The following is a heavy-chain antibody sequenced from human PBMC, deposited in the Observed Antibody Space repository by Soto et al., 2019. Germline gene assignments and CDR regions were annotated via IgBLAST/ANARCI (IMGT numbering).Heavy chain of an antibody. CDR1: GFTFSSYG. Sequence: QVQLVESGGGVVQPGRSLRLSCAASGFTFSSYGMHWVRQAPGKGLEWVAVISYDGSNKYYADSVKGRFTISRDNSKNTRYLQMNSLRAEDTAVYYCAKELGSSWLRYYYYVMDVWGQGPTVTVSS. D-gene: IGHD6-6*01. J-gene: IGHJ6*02. CDR3: AKELGSSWLRYYYYVMDV. CDR2: ISYDGSNK. V-gene: IGHV3-30*18.